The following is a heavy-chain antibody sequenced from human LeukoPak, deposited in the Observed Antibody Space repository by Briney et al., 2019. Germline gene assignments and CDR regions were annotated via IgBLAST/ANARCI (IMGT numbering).Heavy chain of an antibody. CDR1: GYTFTNYY. V-gene: IGHV1-46*01. CDR3: ARDFHCGGDCYLFDY. CDR2: INPSGGST. J-gene: IGHJ4*02. D-gene: IGHD2-21*02. Sequence: ASVKVSCKASGYTFTNYYMHWVRQAPGQGLEWMGIINPSGGSTSYAQKFQGRVTMTRDTSASTIYMELSSLRSEDTAVYYCARDFHCGGDCYLFDYWGQGTLVTVSS.